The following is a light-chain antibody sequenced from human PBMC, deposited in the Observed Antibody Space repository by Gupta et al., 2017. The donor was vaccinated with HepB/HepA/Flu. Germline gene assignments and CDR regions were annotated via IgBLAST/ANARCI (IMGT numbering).Light chain of an antibody. CDR2: TTT. CDR3: AAWDDSLNGEV. V-gene: IGLV1-44*01. CDR1: SSNIGANT. J-gene: IGLJ2*01. Sequence: QSVLTQPPSASRNPGPWVSVSSSGSSSNIGANTVNWYQQLPGAAPKLLIYTTTKRPSGVPDRFSASKSGTSASLAISGLQSEDETDYYCAAWDDSLNGEVFGGGTKLTVL.